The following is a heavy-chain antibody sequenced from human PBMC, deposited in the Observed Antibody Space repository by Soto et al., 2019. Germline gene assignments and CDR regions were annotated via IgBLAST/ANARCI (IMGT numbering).Heavy chain of an antibody. D-gene: IGHD6-13*01. CDR3: ARDRVAAASWFDP. V-gene: IGHV1-69*13. Sequence: SVKVSCKASGGTFSSYAISWVRQAPGQGLEWMGGIIPIFGTANYAQKFQGRVTITADESTSTAYMELSSLRSEDTAVYYCARDRVAAASWFDPWGQGTLVTVSS. CDR2: IIPIFGTA. CDR1: GGTFSSYA. J-gene: IGHJ5*02.